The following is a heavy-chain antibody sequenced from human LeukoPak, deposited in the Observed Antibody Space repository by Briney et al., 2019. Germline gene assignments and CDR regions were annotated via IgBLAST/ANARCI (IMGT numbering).Heavy chain of an antibody. J-gene: IGHJ3*02. Sequence: PGGSLRLSCAVSGFTVSSNYMNWVRQAPGKGLEWVSLMYSDGTTYYADSVKGRFTISRDNSKNTLYLQMNSLRAEDTAVYYCARVTIPTDTNAFDIWGQGTMVIVSS. CDR1: GFTVSSNY. V-gene: IGHV3-53*01. CDR3: ARVTIPTDTNAFDI. CDR2: MYSDGTT. D-gene: IGHD2-2*01.